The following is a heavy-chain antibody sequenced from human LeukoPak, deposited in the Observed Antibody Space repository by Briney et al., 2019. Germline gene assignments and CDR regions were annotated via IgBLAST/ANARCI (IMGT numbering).Heavy chain of an antibody. CDR1: GGTFSSYT. Sequence: SVKVSCKASGGTFSSYTISWVRQAPGQGLEWMGRIIPILGIANYAQKFQGRVTITADKSTSTAYMELSSLRSEDTAVYYCARSDEDCSSTSCYGGGSSPSYGDYYYGMDVWGQGTTVTVSS. J-gene: IGHJ6*02. V-gene: IGHV1-69*02. CDR3: ARSDEDCSSTSCYGGGSSPSYGDYYYGMDV. D-gene: IGHD2-2*01. CDR2: IIPILGIA.